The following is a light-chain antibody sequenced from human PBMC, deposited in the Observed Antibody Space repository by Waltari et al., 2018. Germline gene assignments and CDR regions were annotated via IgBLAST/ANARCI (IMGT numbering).Light chain of an antibody. V-gene: IGLV2-14*01. CDR2: DVS. CDR1: SSDVGFYNY. J-gene: IGLJ3*02. Sequence: QSALTQPASVSGSPGQSINISCTGTSSDVGFYNYVSWYQQHPGKAPKLMIYDVSERHSGVSNRCAGSKSGNTASLTISGLQAEDEADYYGNSYAGSSSWWFGGGTKLTAL. CDR3: NSYAGSSSWW.